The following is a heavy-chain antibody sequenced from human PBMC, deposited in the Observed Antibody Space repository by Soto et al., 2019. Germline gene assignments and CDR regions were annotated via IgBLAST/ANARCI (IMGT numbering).Heavy chain of an antibody. Sequence: QVQLVQSGAEVQKPGSSVKVSCKASGGIFSTYAISWLRQAPGQGREWMGGIIPIFGTPNYAQRFQGRVTIPADEATSTAYMELSRLRSEDTAVYYCARDRDDYGSGNYYNRIAFWGQGTLVTVSS. V-gene: IGHV1-69*01. CDR3: ARDRDDYGSGNYYNRIAF. CDR2: IIPIFGTP. CDR1: GGIFSTYA. D-gene: IGHD3-10*01. J-gene: IGHJ4*02.